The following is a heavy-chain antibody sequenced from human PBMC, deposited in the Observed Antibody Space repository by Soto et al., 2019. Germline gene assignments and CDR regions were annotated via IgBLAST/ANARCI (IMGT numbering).Heavy chain of an antibody. V-gene: IGHV3-23*01. CDR2: ISGSGGST. J-gene: IGHJ4*02. Sequence: PGESLKISCAASGFTFSSYAMSWVRQAPGKGLEWVSAISGSGGSTYYADSVKGRFTISRDNSKNTLYLQMNSLRAEDTAVYYCAKVPVLEARPYYFDYWGQGTLVTVSS. CDR3: AKVPVLEARPYYFDY. D-gene: IGHD6-6*01. CDR1: GFTFSSYA.